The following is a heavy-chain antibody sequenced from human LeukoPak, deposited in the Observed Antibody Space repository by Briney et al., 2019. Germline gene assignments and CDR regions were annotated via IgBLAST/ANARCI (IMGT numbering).Heavy chain of an antibody. CDR1: GGSISSYY. D-gene: IGHD6-13*01. V-gene: IGHV4-59*01. CDR2: IYYSGST. J-gene: IGHJ5*02. Sequence: SETLSLTCTVSGGSISSYYWSWIRQPPGKGLEWIGYIYYSGSTNYNPSLKTRVSISVDTSKNQFSLNLRSVTAADTAVYYCARTLGSSSWTTWGQGTLVTVSS. CDR3: ARTLGSSSWTT.